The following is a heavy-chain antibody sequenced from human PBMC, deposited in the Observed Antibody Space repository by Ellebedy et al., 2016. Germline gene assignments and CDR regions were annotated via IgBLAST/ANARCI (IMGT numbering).Heavy chain of an antibody. CDR2: VFAEGRT. V-gene: IGHV3-53*01. J-gene: IGHJ4*02. Sequence: GESLKISXATFGFTVSSSYMSWVRQAPGKGLEWVSNVFAEGRTFYADSVKGRFTISRDNSKNMVYLQMNSLRAEDTAVYYCARGDFDSWGQGTLVTVSS. CDR3: ARGDFDS. CDR1: GFTVSSSY.